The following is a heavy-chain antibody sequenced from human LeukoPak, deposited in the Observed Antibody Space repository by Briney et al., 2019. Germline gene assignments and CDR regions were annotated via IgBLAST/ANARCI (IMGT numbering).Heavy chain of an antibody. J-gene: IGHJ4*02. Sequence: ASVTVSFKASGYTFTDYSMHWVRQAPGQGLEWMGWINPNSGDTDYAQKFQGRVTMTRDTSISTAYLEVSRLTSDDTAVYFCARDAIAAAGAGAWGQGTLVTVSS. D-gene: IGHD6-13*01. CDR3: ARDAIAAAGAGA. CDR1: GYTFTDYS. V-gene: IGHV1-2*02. CDR2: INPNSGDT.